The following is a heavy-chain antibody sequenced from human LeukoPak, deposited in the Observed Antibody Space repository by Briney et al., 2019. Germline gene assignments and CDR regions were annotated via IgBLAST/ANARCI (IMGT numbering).Heavy chain of an antibody. CDR2: IIPIFGTA. Sequence: SVKVSCKASGGTFSSYAISWVRQAPGQGLEWMGGIIPIFGTANYAQKFQGRVTITTDESTSTAYMELSSLRSEDTAVYYCATTVNYYGSGSYYVPFDYWGQGTLVTVSS. CDR3: ATTVNYYGSGSYYVPFDY. V-gene: IGHV1-69*05. CDR1: GGTFSSYA. D-gene: IGHD3-10*01. J-gene: IGHJ4*02.